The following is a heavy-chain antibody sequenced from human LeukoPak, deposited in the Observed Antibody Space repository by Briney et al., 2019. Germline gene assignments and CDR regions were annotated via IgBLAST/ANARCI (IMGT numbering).Heavy chain of an antibody. CDR3: TRSRQQLALDY. D-gene: IGHD6-13*01. J-gene: IGHJ4*02. CDR1: GFTFSSYA. Sequence: PGGSLRLSCAASGFTFSSYAVSWVRQAPGKGLEWVGFIRSKAYGGTTEYAASVKGRFTISRDDPKSIAYLQMNSLKTEDTAVYYCTRSRQQLALDYWGQGTLVTVSS. V-gene: IGHV3-49*04. CDR2: IRSKAYGGTT.